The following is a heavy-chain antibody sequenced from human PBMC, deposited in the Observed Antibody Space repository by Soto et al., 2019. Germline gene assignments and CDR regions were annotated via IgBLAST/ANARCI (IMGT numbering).Heavy chain of an antibody. V-gene: IGHV4-59*08. CDR3: ARFASGFRVFDY. J-gene: IGHJ4*02. Sequence: SETLSLTCTVSGGSLSSYDWSWIRQPPGKGLEWIGYIYYSGSTNYNPSLKSRVTISVDTSKNQFSLKLSSVTAADTAVYYCARFASGFRVFDYWGQGTLVTVSS. D-gene: IGHD5-12*01. CDR2: IYYSGST. CDR1: GGSLSSYD.